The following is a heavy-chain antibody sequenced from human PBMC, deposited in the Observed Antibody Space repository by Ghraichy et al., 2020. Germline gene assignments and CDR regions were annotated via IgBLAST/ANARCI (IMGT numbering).Heavy chain of an antibody. V-gene: IGHV3-53*01. Sequence: GSLNISCAASGFTVSSNYMSWVRQAPGKGLEWVSVIYSAGSTYYADSVKGRFTISRDNSKNTVYLQMNSLRAEDTAVYYCARDGDGYNYFDYWGQGIPVTVSS. J-gene: IGHJ4*02. CDR3: ARDGDGYNYFDY. CDR2: IYSAGST. CDR1: GFTVSSNY. D-gene: IGHD5-24*01.